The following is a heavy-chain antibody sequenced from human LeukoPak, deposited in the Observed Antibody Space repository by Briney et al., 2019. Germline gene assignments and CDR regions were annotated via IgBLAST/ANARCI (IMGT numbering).Heavy chain of an antibody. Sequence: GGSLRLSCVASGFTLSDHNMDWVRQATGKGLEWVGRSRKRGNKYVTENAASVKGRFTISRDDSNNSLYLRMSSLRTEDTAVYYCAREGYNYGSDAFDIWGQGTMVTVSS. CDR3: AREGYNYGSDAFDI. J-gene: IGHJ3*02. D-gene: IGHD5-18*01. CDR1: GFTLSDHN. V-gene: IGHV3-72*01. CDR2: SRKRGNKYVT.